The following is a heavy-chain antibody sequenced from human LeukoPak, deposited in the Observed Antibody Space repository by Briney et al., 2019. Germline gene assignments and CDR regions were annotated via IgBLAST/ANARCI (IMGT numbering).Heavy chain of an antibody. V-gene: IGHV3-53*01. D-gene: IGHD2-2*01. Sequence: GGSLRLSRAASGFTVSSNYMSWVRQAPGKGLEWVSVIYSGGSTYYADSVKGRFTISRDNSKNTLYLQMNSLRAEDTAVYYCARDFCSSEACPFRDDAFDIWGQGTKVTVSS. CDR2: IYSGGST. CDR3: ARDFCSSEACPFRDDAFDI. CDR1: GFTVSSNY. J-gene: IGHJ3*02.